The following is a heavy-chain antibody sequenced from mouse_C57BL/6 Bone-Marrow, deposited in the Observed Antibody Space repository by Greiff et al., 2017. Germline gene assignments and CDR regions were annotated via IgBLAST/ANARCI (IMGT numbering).Heavy chain of an antibody. D-gene: IGHD1-1*01. CDR1: GYAFSSYW. Sequence: QVQLQQSGAELVKPGASVKISCKASGYAFSSYWMNWVKQRPGKGLEWIGQIYPGDGDTNYNGKFKGKATLTADKSSSTAYMQLSSLTSEDSAVYFCARTDLGYYGSSYWGQGTTLTVSS. V-gene: IGHV1-80*01. CDR2: IYPGDGDT. CDR3: ARTDLGYYGSSY. J-gene: IGHJ2*01.